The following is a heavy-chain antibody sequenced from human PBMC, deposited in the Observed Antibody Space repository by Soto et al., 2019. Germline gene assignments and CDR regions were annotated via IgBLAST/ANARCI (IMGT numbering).Heavy chain of an antibody. CDR2: INPSGGST. D-gene: IGHD2-15*01. CDR1: GYTFTSYY. J-gene: IGHJ4*02. V-gene: IGHV1-46*01. CDR3: ASDLDCSGGSCPATFGY. Sequence: QVQLVQSGAEVKKPGASVKVSCKASGYTFTSYYMHWVRQAPGQGLEWMGIINPSGGSTSYAQKFQGRVTMTRDTSTSTVYMELSSLRSEDTAVYYCASDLDCSGGSCPATFGYWGQGTLVTVSS.